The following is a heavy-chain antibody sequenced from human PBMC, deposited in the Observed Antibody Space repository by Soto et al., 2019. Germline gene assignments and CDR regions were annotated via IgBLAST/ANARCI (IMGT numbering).Heavy chain of an antibody. CDR3: ARGLPQNYFDY. CDR1: GGSFSGYY. Sequence: SETLSLTCAVYGGSFSGYYWSWIRQPPGKGLEWIGEIKHSGSTNYNPSLKSRVTISVDTSKNQFSLKLSSVTAADTAVYYCARGLPQNYFDYWGQGTLVTVSS. J-gene: IGHJ4*02. V-gene: IGHV4-34*01. CDR2: IKHSGST.